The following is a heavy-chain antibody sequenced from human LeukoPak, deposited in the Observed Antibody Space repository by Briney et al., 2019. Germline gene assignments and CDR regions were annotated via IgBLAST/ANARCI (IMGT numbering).Heavy chain of an antibody. CDR3: ARDLQLALDY. CDR2: ISYDGSNK. J-gene: IGHJ4*02. D-gene: IGHD5-18*01. CDR1: GFTFSSYA. V-gene: IGHV3-30-3*01. Sequence: GGSLRLSCAASGFTFSSYAMHWVRQAPGKGLEWVAVISYDGSNKYYADSVKGRFTISRDNSKNTLYPQMNSLRAEDTAVYYCARDLQLALDYWGQGTLVTVSS.